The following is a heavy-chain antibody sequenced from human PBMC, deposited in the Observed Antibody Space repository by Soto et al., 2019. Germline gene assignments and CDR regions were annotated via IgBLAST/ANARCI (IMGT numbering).Heavy chain of an antibody. J-gene: IGHJ6*02. CDR1: GGSISSGDYY. Sequence: QVQLQESGPGLVKPSQTLSLTCTVSGGSISSGDYYWSWIRQPPGKGLEWIGYIYYSGSTYYNPSLKSRVTISVDTSKNQFSLKLSSVTAAATAVYYCARDRSRVVVPAAMDVCGQGTTVTVSS. V-gene: IGHV4-30-4*01. CDR2: IYYSGST. D-gene: IGHD2-2*01. CDR3: ARDRSRVVVPAAMDV.